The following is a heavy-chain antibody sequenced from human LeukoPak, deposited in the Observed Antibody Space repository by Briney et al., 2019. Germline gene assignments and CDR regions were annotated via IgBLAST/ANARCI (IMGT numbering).Heavy chain of an antibody. CDR2: IYYSGST. D-gene: IGHD4-17*01. J-gene: IGHJ4*02. V-gene: IGHV4-31*03. CDR3: ARGRTPPPAGPTVTTYYFDY. CDR1: GGSISSGGYY. Sequence: PSETLSLTCTVSGGSISSGGYYWSWIRHHPGKGLEGIGYIYYSGSTYYNPSLKSRFTISVHTSKNQFSLKLSSVTAADTAVYYCARGRTPPPAGPTVTTYYFDYWGQGTLVTVSS.